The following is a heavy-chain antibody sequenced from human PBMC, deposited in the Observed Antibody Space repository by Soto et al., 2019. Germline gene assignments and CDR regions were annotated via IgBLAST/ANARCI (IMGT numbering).Heavy chain of an antibody. CDR2: IYYSGST. Sequence: QVQLQESGPGLVKPSQTLSLTCTVSGGSISSGGYYWSWIRQHPGKGLEWIGYIYYSGSTYYNPPLKSRVTISVDTSKNQFSLKLSSVTAADTAVYYCARATMVRGAAYNWFDPWGQGTLVTVSS. D-gene: IGHD3-10*01. CDR3: ARATMVRGAAYNWFDP. CDR1: GGSISSGGYY. V-gene: IGHV4-31*03. J-gene: IGHJ5*02.